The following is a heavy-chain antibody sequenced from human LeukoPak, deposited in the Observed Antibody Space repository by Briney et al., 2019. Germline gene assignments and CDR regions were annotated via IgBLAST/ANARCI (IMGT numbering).Heavy chain of an antibody. CDR3: AKDRGSSGWYMDV. J-gene: IGHJ6*02. CDR1: GFTFSSYA. CDR2: ISYDGSNK. Sequence: PGGSLRLSCAASGFTFSSYAMSWVRQAPGKGLEGVAVISYDGSNKYYADSVKGRFTISRDNSKNTLYLQMNSLRAEDTAVYYCAKDRGSSGWYMDVWGQGTTVTVSS. V-gene: IGHV3-30*18. D-gene: IGHD6-19*01.